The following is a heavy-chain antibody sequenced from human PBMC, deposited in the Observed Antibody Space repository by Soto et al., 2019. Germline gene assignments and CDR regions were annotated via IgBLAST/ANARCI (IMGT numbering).Heavy chain of an antibody. CDR2: MNNDGSSI. V-gene: IGHV3-74*01. CDR1: KFTFSNCW. CDR3: ARAGGTAALDY. Sequence: EVQLVESGGGLVQPGGSLRLSCAASKFTFSNCWMHWVRQAPGKGLVWVSRMNNDGSSISYADSVKGRFTISRDNAKNTLYLQMNSLRVEDTAVYYCARAGGTAALDYWGQGTLVTVSS. J-gene: IGHJ4*02. D-gene: IGHD1-7*01.